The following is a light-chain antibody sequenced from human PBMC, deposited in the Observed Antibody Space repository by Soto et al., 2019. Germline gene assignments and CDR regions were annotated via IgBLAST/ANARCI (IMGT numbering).Light chain of an antibody. CDR2: KAS. V-gene: IGKV1-5*03. J-gene: IGKJ1*01. CDR3: QQYNSYSWT. CDR1: QSISSY. Sequence: IRMTQSPSSFSASTGDRVTITCLASQSISSYLNWYQQKPGKAPKLLIYKASSLESGVPSRFSGSGSGTEFTLTISSLQPDDFATYHCQQYNSYSWTFGQGTKVDIK.